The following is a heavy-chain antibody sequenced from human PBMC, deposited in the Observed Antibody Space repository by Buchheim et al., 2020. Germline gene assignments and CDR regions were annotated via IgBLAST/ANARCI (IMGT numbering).Heavy chain of an antibody. D-gene: IGHD3-16*02. J-gene: IGHJ6*02. CDR1: GFTFSSYA. CDR3: ARDPYYDYVWGSYRTDYYYYGMDV. CDR2: ISYDGSNK. Sequence: QVQLVESGGGVVQPGRSLRLSCAASGFTFSSYAMHWVRQAPGKGLEWVAVISYDGSNKYYADSVKGRFTISRDNSKKTLYLQMNSLRAEDTAVYYCARDPYYDYVWGSYRTDYYYYGMDVWGQGTT. V-gene: IGHV3-30-3*01.